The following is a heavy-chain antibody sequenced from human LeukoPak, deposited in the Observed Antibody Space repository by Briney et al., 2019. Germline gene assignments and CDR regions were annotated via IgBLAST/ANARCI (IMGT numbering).Heavy chain of an antibody. CDR3: ARDRYSSGPRDY. D-gene: IGHD6-19*01. CDR2: IYFSGST. V-gene: IGHV4-59*01. CDR1: GGSISSYY. Sequence: ASETLSLTCTVSGGSISSYYWSWIRQPPGKGLEWIGYIYFSGSTNYNPSLKSRITISIDTSKNQFSLKLSSVTAADTAVYYCARDRYSSGPRDYWGQGTLVTVSS. J-gene: IGHJ4*02.